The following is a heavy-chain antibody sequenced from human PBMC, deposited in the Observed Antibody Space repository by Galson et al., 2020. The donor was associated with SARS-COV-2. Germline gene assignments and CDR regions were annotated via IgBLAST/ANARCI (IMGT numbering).Heavy chain of an antibody. J-gene: IGHJ6*02. V-gene: IGHV3-53*01. CDR1: GFTVSSNY. CDR2: IYSGGST. CDR3: ARDLDIYGMDV. Sequence: GESLKISCAASGFTVSSNYMSWVRQAPGKGLEWDSVIYSGGSTYYADSVKGRFTISRDNSKNTLYLQMNSLRAEDTAVYYCARDLDIYGMDVWGQGTTVTVS.